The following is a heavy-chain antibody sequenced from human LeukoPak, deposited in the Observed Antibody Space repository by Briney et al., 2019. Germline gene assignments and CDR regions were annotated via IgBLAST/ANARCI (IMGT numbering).Heavy chain of an antibody. CDR1: GCSFTSYW. J-gene: IGHJ4*02. V-gene: IGHV5-51*01. CDR3: GVYDYVWGSFDY. CDR2: IYPGDSDT. Sequence: GDSLKISCKGSGCSFTSYWIGWVRQMPGKGLERMGIIYPGDSDTRYSPSFQGQVTISADKSISTAYLQWSSLKASDTAMYYCGVYDYVWGSFDYWGQGTLVTVSS. D-gene: IGHD3-16*01.